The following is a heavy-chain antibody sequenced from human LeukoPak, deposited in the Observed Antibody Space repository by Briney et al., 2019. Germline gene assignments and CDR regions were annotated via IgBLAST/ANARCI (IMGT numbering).Heavy chain of an antibody. D-gene: IGHD5-12*01. CDR1: GFTFSSYA. CDR3: AKYPGYSGYQQYHY. V-gene: IGHV3-23*01. CDR2: ISGSGGST. Sequence: GGSLRLSCAASGFTFSSYAMSWVRQAPGKGLEWVSAISGSGGSTYYADSVKGRFTISRDNSKNTLYLQMNSLRAEDTAVYYCAKYPGYSGYQQYHYSGQGTLVTVSS. J-gene: IGHJ4*02.